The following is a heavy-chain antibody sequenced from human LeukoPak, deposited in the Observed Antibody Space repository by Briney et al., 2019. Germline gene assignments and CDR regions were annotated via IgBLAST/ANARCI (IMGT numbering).Heavy chain of an antibody. J-gene: IGHJ1*01. Sequence: GGSLRLSCAASGFTFINYAMSWVRQAPGKGLEWVSLISKSSDATYYAPSVKGRFTISRDNSKNTLYLQMNSLRAEDTAVYYCAKDLDSSGSWPAEYFQHWGQGALVTVSS. D-gene: IGHD3-22*01. CDR1: GFTFINYA. V-gene: IGHV3-23*01. CDR2: ISKSSDAT. CDR3: AKDLDSSGSWPAEYFQH.